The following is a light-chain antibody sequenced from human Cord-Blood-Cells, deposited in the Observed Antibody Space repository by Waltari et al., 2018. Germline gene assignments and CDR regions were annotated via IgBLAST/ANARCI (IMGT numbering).Light chain of an antibody. CDR1: SREVGRYNS. Sequence: QSALTQPASVSGSPGQSIHISCTGPSREVGRYNSVTWYQQHPGKAPKLMIYDVSNRPSGVSNRFSGSKSGNTASLTISGLQAEDEADYYCSSYTSSSTYVFGTGTKVTVL. CDR2: DVS. J-gene: IGLJ1*01. CDR3: SSYTSSSTYV. V-gene: IGLV2-14*01.